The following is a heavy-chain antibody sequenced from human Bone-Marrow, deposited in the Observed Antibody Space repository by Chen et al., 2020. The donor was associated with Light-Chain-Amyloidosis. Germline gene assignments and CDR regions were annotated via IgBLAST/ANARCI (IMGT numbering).Heavy chain of an antibody. CDR2: IYYSGSS. V-gene: IGHV4-30-4*01. J-gene: IGHJ4*02. CDR1: GGSISSGDYY. Sequence: QVQLQVSGPGLVKPSQTLSLTCTVSGGSISSGDYYWSWIRQPPGKGLEWIGYIYYSGSSHFNPSLKSRVTMSLDTSKNQFSLKLNSVTAADTAVFYCARGDYDLGYFDHWGQGMLVTVSS. CDR3: ARGDYDLGYFDH. D-gene: IGHD3-3*01.